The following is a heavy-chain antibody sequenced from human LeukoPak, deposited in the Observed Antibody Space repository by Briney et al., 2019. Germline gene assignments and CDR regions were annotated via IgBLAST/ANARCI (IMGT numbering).Heavy chain of an antibody. Sequence: GGSLRLSCAASGFTFSSYSMNWVRQAPGKGLEWVSYISSSSSTIYYADSVKGRFTISRDNSKNTLYLQMNSLRAEDTAVYYCASSYLRNDYWGQGTLVTVSS. CDR2: ISSSSSTI. D-gene: IGHD1-14*01. J-gene: IGHJ4*02. CDR1: GFTFSSYS. CDR3: ASSYLRNDY. V-gene: IGHV3-48*01.